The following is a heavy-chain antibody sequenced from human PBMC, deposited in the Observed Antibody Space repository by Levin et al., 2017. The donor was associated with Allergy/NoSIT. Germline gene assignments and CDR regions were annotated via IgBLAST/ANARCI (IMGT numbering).Heavy chain of an antibody. Sequence: PGGSLRLSCAASGFTFSVYAMGWVRQAPGKGLEWVSTIFGNSDNIYYADSVKGRFTISRDNSRNTLFPQMNSLRAEDTAVYYCAKVPWGAVYWGQGTLVTVPS. CDR1: GFTFSVYA. CDR2: IFGNSDNI. J-gene: IGHJ4*02. D-gene: IGHD1-26*01. CDR3: AKVPWGAVY. V-gene: IGHV3-23*01.